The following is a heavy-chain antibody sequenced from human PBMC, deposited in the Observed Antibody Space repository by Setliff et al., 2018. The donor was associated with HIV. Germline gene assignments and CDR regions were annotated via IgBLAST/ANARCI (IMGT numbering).Heavy chain of an antibody. CDR3: ARAAPYYDYVWGSYRHFDY. V-gene: IGHV4-4*07. CDR1: GGSISGYY. CDR2: IYSNGNT. J-gene: IGHJ4*02. Sequence: SETLSLTCTVSGGSISGYYWSWIRQPAGKRLEWIGRIYSNGNTNYNPSLKGRVTMSVSTSKNQFPLKLSSVTAADTAVYYCARAAPYYDYVWGSYRHFDYWGQGTLVTVSS. D-gene: IGHD3-16*02.